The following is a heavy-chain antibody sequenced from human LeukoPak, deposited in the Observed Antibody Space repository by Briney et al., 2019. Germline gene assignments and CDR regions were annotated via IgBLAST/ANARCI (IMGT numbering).Heavy chain of an antibody. J-gene: IGHJ6*02. D-gene: IGHD2-21*02. Sequence: GGSLRLSCGASGFTVSSNYMSWVRQAPGKGLEWVSVIYSGGSTYYADSVKGRFTISRHNSKNTLYLQMNSLRAEDTAVHYCARAYCGGDCYANYYGMDVWGQGTTVTVSS. CDR1: GFTVSSNY. CDR3: ARAYCGGDCYANYYGMDV. V-gene: IGHV3-53*04. CDR2: IYSGGST.